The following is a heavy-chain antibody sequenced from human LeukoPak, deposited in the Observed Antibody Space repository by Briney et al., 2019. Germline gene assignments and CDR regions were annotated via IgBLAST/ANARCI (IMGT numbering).Heavy chain of an antibody. CDR1: GGSISSYY. D-gene: IGHD2-2*01. CDR3: ARELAYCSSTSCSTLSYNWFDP. J-gene: IGHJ5*02. CDR2: IYTSGST. Sequence: PSETLSLTCTVSGGSISSYYWSWIRQPAGKGLEWIGRIYTSGSTNYNPSLKSRVTMSVDTSKNQFSLKLSSVTAADTAVYYCARELAYCSSTSCSTLSYNWFDPWGQGTLVTVSS. V-gene: IGHV4-4*07.